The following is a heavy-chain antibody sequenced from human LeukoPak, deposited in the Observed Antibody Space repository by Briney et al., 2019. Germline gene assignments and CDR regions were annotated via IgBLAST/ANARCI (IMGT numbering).Heavy chain of an antibody. D-gene: IGHD3-3*01. J-gene: IGHJ4*02. CDR2: IYYSGST. V-gene: IGHV4-59*01. Sequence: SETLSLTCTVSGRYISSYYWSWLRQPPGKGLEWIGYIYYSGSTNYNPSLKSRVTISVDTSKNQFSLKLSSVTAADTAVYYCATRLRFLEWSEYWGQGTLVTVSS. CDR3: ATRLRFLEWSEY. CDR1: GRYISSYY.